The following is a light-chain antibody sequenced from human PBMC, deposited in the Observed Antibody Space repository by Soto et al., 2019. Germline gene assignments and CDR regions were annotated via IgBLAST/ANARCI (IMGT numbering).Light chain of an antibody. Sequence: SYELTQPPAVSVSPGQTASITCSGAQLGDKYACWYQQKPGQSPVLVIYQDSKRTSGIPERFSGSNSGNTATLTISGTQAMDEADYYCQAWDSSTVVFGGGTKLTVL. V-gene: IGLV3-1*01. CDR2: QDS. J-gene: IGLJ2*01. CDR3: QAWDSSTVV. CDR1: QLGDKY.